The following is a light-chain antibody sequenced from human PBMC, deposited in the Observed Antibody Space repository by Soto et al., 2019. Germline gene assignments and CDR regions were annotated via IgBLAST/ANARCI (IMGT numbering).Light chain of an antibody. Sequence: EIQMTQSPSTLSASVGDRVTITCRASQSISSWLAWYQQKPGKASKLLIYKASSLESGVLSRFSGSGAGTECTLTISSLQPDDFATYYYQQYHSYPYTFGHGTNLEIK. V-gene: IGKV1-5*03. CDR2: KAS. CDR1: QSISSW. CDR3: QQYHSYPYT. J-gene: IGKJ2*01.